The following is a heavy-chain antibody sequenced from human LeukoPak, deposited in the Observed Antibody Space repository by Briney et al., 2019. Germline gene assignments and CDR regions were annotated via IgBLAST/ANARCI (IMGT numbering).Heavy chain of an antibody. CDR2: MCSSGDST. CDR1: GFSFTKYA. CDR3: AKVSFDGGVIPYFDS. J-gene: IGHJ4*02. V-gene: IGHV3-23*01. D-gene: IGHD3-16*02. Sequence: GGSLRLSCAASGFSFTKYAMSWVRQAPGKGLEWVSGMCSSGDSTDYADSVKGRFTISRDNSKNTLYLQMDSLSVEDTAVFYCAKVSFDGGVIPYFDSWGQGTVVTVSS.